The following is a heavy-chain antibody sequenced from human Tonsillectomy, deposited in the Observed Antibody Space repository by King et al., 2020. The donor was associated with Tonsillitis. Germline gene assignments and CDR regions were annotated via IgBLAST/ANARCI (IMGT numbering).Heavy chain of an antibody. Sequence: QLVQSGAEVKKPGASVKVSCKASGYTFTGHYMHWVRQAPGQGLEWMGWTHPNGGGTTYAKKFQGRVTMTRDTSISTAHMELSRLRSDDTAVYYCARGDRYSGYDSLDYWGQGTLVTVSS. CDR3: ARGDRYSGYDSLDY. V-gene: IGHV1-2*02. CDR1: GYTFTGHY. J-gene: IGHJ4*02. D-gene: IGHD5-12*01. CDR2: THPNGGGT.